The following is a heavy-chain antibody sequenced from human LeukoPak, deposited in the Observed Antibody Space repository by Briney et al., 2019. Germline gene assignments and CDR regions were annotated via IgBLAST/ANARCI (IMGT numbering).Heavy chain of an antibody. D-gene: IGHD3-3*01. V-gene: IGHV7-4-1*02. CDR1: GYTFTGYY. CDR2: INPKTGNP. J-gene: IGHJ3*02. CDR3: ARSGFWKDHPAFDI. Sequence: ASVKVSCKASGYTFTGYYMHWVRQAPGQGLEWMGWINPKTGNPTYAQGFTGRFVFSLDTSVTTAYLQISSLKDDDTAVYYCARSGFWKDHPAFDIWGQGTMVIVSS.